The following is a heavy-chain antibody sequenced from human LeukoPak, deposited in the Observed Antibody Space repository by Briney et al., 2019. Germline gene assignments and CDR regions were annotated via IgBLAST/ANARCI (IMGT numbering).Heavy chain of an antibody. CDR1: GGSISSYY. J-gene: IGHJ4*02. Sequence: PSETLSLTCTVSGGSISSYYWSWIRQPPGKGLEWIGYTYYSGSTNYNPSLKSRVTISVDTSKNQFSLKLSSVTAADTAVYYCASRSSSCFDYWGQGTLVTVSS. V-gene: IGHV4-59*12. CDR3: ASRSSSCFDY. CDR2: TYYSGST. D-gene: IGHD6-13*01.